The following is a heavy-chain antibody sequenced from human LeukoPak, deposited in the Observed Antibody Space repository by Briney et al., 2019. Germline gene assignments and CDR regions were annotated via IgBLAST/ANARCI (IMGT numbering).Heavy chain of an antibody. V-gene: IGHV3-21*01. CDR3: AKEVQPYYFDY. J-gene: IGHJ4*02. CDR1: GFTFSSYS. CDR2: ISSSSSYI. D-gene: IGHD1-14*01. Sequence: PGGSLRLSCAASGFTFSSYSMNWVRQAPGKGLEWVSSISSSSSYIYYADSVKGRFTISRDNSKNTLYLQMNSLRAEDTAVYYCAKEVQPYYFDYWGQGTLVTVSS.